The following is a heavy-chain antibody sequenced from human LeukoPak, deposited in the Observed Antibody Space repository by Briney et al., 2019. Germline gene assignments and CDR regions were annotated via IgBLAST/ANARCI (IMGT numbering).Heavy chain of an antibody. CDR3: ARDRSSIPHAYSSGWYRPFDY. V-gene: IGHV1-18*01. D-gene: IGHD6-19*01. Sequence: ASVKVSCKASGYTFTTYGISWVRQAPGQGLEWMGWISAYTGNTNYAQNLQGRVTMTTDTSTSTAYMELRSLRSDDTAVYYCARDRSSIPHAYSSGWYRPFDYWGQGTLVTVSS. CDR2: ISAYTGNT. J-gene: IGHJ4*02. CDR1: GYTFTTYG.